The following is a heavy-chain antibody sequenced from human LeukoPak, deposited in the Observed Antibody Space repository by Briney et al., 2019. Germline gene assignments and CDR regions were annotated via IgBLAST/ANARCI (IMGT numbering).Heavy chain of an antibody. CDR3: ARHNNYGANSMSFDS. V-gene: IGHV4-59*08. CDR1: GDSLSSYY. J-gene: IGHJ4*02. Sequence: SETLSLTCTVSGDSLSSYYWNWIRQPPGKRLEWIGHIYYSGTTNYNPSLKSRVTISVDTSKNQFSLKLSSVTAADTAVYYCARHNNYGANSMSFDSWGQGTLVTVSS. D-gene: IGHD4-23*01. CDR2: IYYSGTT.